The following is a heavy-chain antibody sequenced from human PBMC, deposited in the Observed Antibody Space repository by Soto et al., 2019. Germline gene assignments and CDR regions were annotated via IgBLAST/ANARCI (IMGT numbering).Heavy chain of an antibody. Sequence: QVQLQQWGAGLLKPSETLSLTCVVYGGSFSGNYWSWIRQPPGKGLEWIGEINHSGSTNHNPALKSRVTISVDTSKNQLSLKLNSVTAADTAVYYCARVGGTVVTPDWYFDLWGRGTLVTVSS. D-gene: IGHD2-21*02. V-gene: IGHV4-34*01. CDR2: INHSGST. CDR3: ARVGGTVVTPDWYFDL. J-gene: IGHJ2*01. CDR1: GGSFSGNY.